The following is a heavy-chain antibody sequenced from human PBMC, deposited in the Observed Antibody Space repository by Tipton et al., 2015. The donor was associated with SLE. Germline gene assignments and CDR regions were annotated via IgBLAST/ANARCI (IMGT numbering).Heavy chain of an antibody. Sequence: SLRLSCAASGFSFSSYAMNWVRQAPGKGLEWVSYISSSSSTIYYADSVKGRFTISRENAKNSLYLQMNSLRAEDTAVYYCARDLRTGTPDYWGQGTLVTVSS. CDR2: ISSSSSTI. V-gene: IGHV3-48*01. D-gene: IGHD1-7*01. CDR3: ARDLRTGTPDY. J-gene: IGHJ4*02. CDR1: GFSFSSYA.